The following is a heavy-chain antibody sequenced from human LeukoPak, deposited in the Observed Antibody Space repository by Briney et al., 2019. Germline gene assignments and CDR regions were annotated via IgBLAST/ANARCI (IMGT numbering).Heavy chain of an antibody. J-gene: IGHJ6*03. CDR1: GYSFTTQW. V-gene: IGHV5-51*01. D-gene: IGHD6-13*01. CDR2: ILPGDSDS. Sequence: GESLKISCKGSGYSFTTQWNGWVRQMPGKGLEWMGIILPGDSDSKYRPSLQGQVTISADKSISTAYLQWSSLKASDTAMYYCARRIAAAGPAYYYYYYMDVWGKGTTVTVSS. CDR3: ARRIAAAGPAYYYYYYMDV.